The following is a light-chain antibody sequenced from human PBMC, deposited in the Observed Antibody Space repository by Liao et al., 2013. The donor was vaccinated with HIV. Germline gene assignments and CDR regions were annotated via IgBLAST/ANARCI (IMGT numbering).Light chain of an antibody. V-gene: IGLV3-21*01. CDR3: QVWESGSDHPV. J-gene: IGLJ2*01. CDR2: VDS. Sequence: SYELTQPPSVSVAPGKTARITCGGDYVGSKSLHWYQQKPGQAPVLVIYVDSDRPSGIPERFSGSNSGNTATLTISRVEAGDEADYYCQVWESGSDHPVFGGGTKLTVL. CDR1: YVGSKS.